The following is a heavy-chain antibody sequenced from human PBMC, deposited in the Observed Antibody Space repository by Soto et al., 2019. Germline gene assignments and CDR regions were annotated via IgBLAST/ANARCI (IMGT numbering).Heavy chain of an antibody. J-gene: IGHJ3*02. D-gene: IGHD3-3*01. CDR1: GGSIGSYY. V-gene: IGHV4-4*07. CDR2: IYTSGST. Sequence: SETLSLTCTVFGGSIGSYYWSWIRQPAGKGLEWIGRIYTSGSTNYNPSLKSRVTMSVDTSKNQFSLKLSSVTAADTAVYYCARDGDFWSGYRSAFDIWGQGTMVT. CDR3: ARDGDFWSGYRSAFDI.